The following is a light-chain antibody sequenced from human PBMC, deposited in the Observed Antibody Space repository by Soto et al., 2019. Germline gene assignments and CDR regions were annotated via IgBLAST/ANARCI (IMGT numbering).Light chain of an antibody. V-gene: IGKV1-5*03. Sequence: DIQMTQSPSIVSASVGDTVTITCRASQAVNPWLAWHQQKPGKVPRVLIYKTSDLENGVPSRFSGSGSGTEYTLTISNLHPDDFATYYCQQYDSRESFGQGTKV. CDR1: QAVNPW. J-gene: IGKJ1*01. CDR3: QQYDSRES. CDR2: KTS.